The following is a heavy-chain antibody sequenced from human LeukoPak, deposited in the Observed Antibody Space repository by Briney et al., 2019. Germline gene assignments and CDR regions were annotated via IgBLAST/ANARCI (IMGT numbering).Heavy chain of an antibody. CDR1: GGSISSSNW. CDR2: IYHSGST. Sequence: SGTLSLTCAVSGGSISSSNWWSWVRQPPGKGLEWIGEIYHSGSTNYNPSLKSRVTISVGKSKNQFSLKLSSVTAADTAVYYCASPNYYGSGSYGGGYWGQGTLVTVSS. V-gene: IGHV4-4*02. J-gene: IGHJ4*02. D-gene: IGHD3-10*01. CDR3: ASPNYYGSGSYGGGY.